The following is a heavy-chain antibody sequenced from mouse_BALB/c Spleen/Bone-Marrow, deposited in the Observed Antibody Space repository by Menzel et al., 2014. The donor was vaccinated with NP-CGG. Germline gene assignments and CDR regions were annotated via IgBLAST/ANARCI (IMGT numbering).Heavy chain of an antibody. CDR1: GYTFTSYW. CDR3: AEGTRDAMDY. J-gene: IGHJ4*01. CDR2: IDPSDSYT. D-gene: IGHD3-3*01. Sequence: VQLQQSGAELVKPGASVKLSCKASGYTFTSYWMHWVKQRPGQGLEWIGEIDPSDSYTNYNQKFKGKATLTVDKSSSTAYMQLSSLTSEDSAVYYCAEGTRDAMDYWGQGTSVTVSS. V-gene: IGHV1-69*02.